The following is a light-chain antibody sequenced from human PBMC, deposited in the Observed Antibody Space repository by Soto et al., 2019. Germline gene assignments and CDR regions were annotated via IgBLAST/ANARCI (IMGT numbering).Light chain of an antibody. CDR3: LQEYNYPRA. J-gene: IGKJ1*01. CDR2: AAS. CDR1: QGIRNE. Sequence: AIQMTQSQSSLSASVGDRVTITCRATQGIRNELGWYQQKPGKAPNLLIYAASSLQSGVPSRFSGSASGTEFTLTISSLHTEDFATYDCLQEYNYPRAFGQGTKVDIK. V-gene: IGKV1-6*01.